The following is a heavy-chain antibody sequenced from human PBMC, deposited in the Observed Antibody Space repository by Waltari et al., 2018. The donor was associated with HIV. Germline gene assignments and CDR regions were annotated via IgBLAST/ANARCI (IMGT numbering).Heavy chain of an antibody. Sequence: EVKLVESGGGLVQPGGSLRLSCTASGFTFTHFAMSWVRQAPGKGRGWVSVISGSGGTTYYADSVKGRFTVSRDNFKNTVYLQRNSLRAGDTAIYYCAKAVMETAVSSPVDCWGQGALVTVSS. D-gene: IGHD5-18*01. CDR1: GFTFTHFA. CDR2: ISGSGGTT. J-gene: IGHJ4*02. V-gene: IGHV3-23*04. CDR3: AKAVMETAVSSPVDC.